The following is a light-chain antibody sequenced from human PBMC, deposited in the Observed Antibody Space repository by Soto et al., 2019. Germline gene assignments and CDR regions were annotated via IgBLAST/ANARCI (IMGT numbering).Light chain of an antibody. CDR3: NSYTSSGTYV. CDR1: SSDVGGYNY. V-gene: IGLV2-14*03. CDR2: DVS. J-gene: IGLJ1*01. Sequence: QSALTQPASVSGSPGQSITISCTGSSSDVGGYNYVSWYQHLLGKAPELMIYDVSNRPSGVSNRFSGSKSGNTASLTISGLQAEDEADYYCNSYTSSGTYVFGTGTKLTVL.